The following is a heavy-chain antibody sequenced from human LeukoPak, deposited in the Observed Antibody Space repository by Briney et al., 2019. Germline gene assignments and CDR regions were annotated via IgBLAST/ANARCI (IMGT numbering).Heavy chain of an antibody. CDR2: ISSSSSYI. J-gene: IGHJ4*02. Sequence: GGSLRLSCAASGFTFSNAWMSWVRQAPGKGLEWVSSISSSSSYIYYADSVKGRFTISRDNAKNSLYLQMNSLRGDDTAVYYCVRELWLDYWGQGTLVTVSS. V-gene: IGHV3-21*01. CDR3: VRELWLDY. CDR1: GFTFSNAW. D-gene: IGHD5-18*01.